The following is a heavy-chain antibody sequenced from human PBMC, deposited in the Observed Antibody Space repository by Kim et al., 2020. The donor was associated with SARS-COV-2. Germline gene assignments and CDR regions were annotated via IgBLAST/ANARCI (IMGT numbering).Heavy chain of an antibody. CDR3: ARDRIGGYGAIDV. D-gene: IGHD5-12*01. J-gene: IGHJ3*01. V-gene: IGHV3-30*01. Sequence: CDPDCGKARITISRDNCKNTLYLQLNRLSAGDTAVYYCARDRIGGYGAIDVWGQGTRVTVS.